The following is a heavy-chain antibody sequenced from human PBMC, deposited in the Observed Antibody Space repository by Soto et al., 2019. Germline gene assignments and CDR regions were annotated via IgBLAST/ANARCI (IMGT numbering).Heavy chain of an antibody. CDR2: IIPIFGTA. V-gene: IGHV1-69*06. CDR1: GGTFSSYA. CDR3: ARAITIGYCSGGSCYGANWFDP. D-gene: IGHD2-15*01. Sequence: QVQLVQSGAEVKKTGSSVKVSCKASGGTFSSYAISWVRQAPGQGLEWMGGIIPIFGTANYAQKFQGRVTITADKSTSTAYMELSSLRSEDTAVYYCARAITIGYCSGGSCYGANWFDPWGQGTLVTVSS. J-gene: IGHJ5*02.